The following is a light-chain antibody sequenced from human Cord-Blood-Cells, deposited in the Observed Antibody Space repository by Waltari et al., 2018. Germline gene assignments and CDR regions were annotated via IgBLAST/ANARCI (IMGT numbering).Light chain of an antibody. CDR3: SSYTSSSTLV. Sequence: QSALTQPASVSVSPGQSITISCTGPSSDVGGYNYVSWYQQHPGKAPKLMIYDVSNRPSGVSNRFSGSKSGNTASLTISGLQAEDEADYYCSSYTSSSTLVFGGGTKLTVL. CDR2: DVS. CDR1: SSDVGGYNY. V-gene: IGLV2-14*01. J-gene: IGLJ3*02.